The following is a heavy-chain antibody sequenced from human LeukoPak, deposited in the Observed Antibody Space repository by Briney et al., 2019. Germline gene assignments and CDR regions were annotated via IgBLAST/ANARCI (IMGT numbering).Heavy chain of an antibody. CDR1: GFTFGDYA. D-gene: IGHD3-3*01. V-gene: IGHV3-49*04. CDR2: IRSKAYGGTT. CDR3: TRDVLSDFWSGYSSVDY. Sequence: GGSLILSCTASGFTFGDYAMSWVRQAPGKGLEWVGFIRSKAYGGTTEYAASVKGRFTISRDDSKSIAYLQMNSLKTEDTAVYYCTRDVLSDFWSGYSSVDYWGQGTLVTVSS. J-gene: IGHJ4*02.